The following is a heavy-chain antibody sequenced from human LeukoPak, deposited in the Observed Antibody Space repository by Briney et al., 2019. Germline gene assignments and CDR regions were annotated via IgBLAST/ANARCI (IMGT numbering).Heavy chain of an antibody. CDR3: ARGVVLGQDDAFDI. CDR1: GGSISNYY. Sequence: PSESLSLTCTVSGGSISNYYWSWIRQPPGKGLEWIGYIFYRGSIDYSPSLQSRVTISVDTSKNHLSLRLTSVTAADTAVYFCARGVVLGQDDAFDISGRGTMVTVSS. V-gene: IGHV4-59*12. CDR2: IFYRGSI. J-gene: IGHJ3*02. D-gene: IGHD3/OR15-3a*01.